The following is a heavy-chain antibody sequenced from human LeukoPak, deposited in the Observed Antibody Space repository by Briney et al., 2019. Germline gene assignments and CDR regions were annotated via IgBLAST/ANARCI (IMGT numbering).Heavy chain of an antibody. V-gene: IGHV4-31*03. CDR1: GGSISSGGYY. D-gene: IGHD3-22*01. CDR2: IYYSGST. Sequence: SETLSLTCTVSGGSISSGGYYWSWIRQHPGKGLEWIGYIYYSGSTYHNPSLKSRVTISVDTSKNQFSLKLSSVTAADTAVYYCARRHSDSSGYYYFDYWGQGTLVTVSS. CDR3: ARRHSDSSGYYYFDY. J-gene: IGHJ4*02.